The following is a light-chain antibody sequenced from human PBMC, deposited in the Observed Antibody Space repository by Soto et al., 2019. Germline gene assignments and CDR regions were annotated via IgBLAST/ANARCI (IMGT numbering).Light chain of an antibody. V-gene: IGKV3-11*01. Sequence: EIVLTQSPATLSLSPGARATLSCRASQSVSSYLAWYQQKPGQAPRLLIYDASNRATGIPARFSGSGSGTDFSLTISSLEPEDFAVYYCQQRSNLPLTFGGGTKVESK. CDR3: QQRSNLPLT. CDR2: DAS. J-gene: IGKJ4*01. CDR1: QSVSSY.